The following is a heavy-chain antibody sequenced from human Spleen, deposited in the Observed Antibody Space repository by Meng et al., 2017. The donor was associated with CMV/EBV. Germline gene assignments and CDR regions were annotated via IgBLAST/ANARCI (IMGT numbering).Heavy chain of an antibody. CDR3: ARLFGSGSYADH. CDR2: IYPGDSDT. D-gene: IGHD3-10*01. CDR1: GYNLTNYW. J-gene: IGHJ5*02. V-gene: IGHV5-51*01. Sequence: GESLKISCQSSGYNLTNYWSGWVRQMPGKGLEWVGIIYPGDSDTRYSPSFEGQVTISVDMSINTAYLQWGSLKASDTAIYYCARLFGSGSYADHWGQGTRVTVSS.